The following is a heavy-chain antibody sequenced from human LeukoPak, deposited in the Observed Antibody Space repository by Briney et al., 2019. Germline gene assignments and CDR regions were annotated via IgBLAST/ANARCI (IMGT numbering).Heavy chain of an antibody. CDR1: AYTFNGYL. J-gene: IGHJ5*02. Sequence: ASVKVSCKASAYTFNGYLIHWVRQAPGQGLEWMGLIDPNGGSTGYAQRFQGRVTATRDTSTSTVYMELSSLRSEDTAVYYCARDLGLRGVTNWFDPWGQGTLVTVSS. CDR2: IDPNGGST. V-gene: IGHV1-46*02. CDR3: ARDLGLRGVTNWFDP. D-gene: IGHD3-10*01.